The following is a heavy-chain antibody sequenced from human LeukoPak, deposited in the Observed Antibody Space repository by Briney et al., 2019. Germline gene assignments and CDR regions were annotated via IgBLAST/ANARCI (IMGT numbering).Heavy chain of an antibody. D-gene: IGHD3-22*01. J-gene: IGHJ3*02. V-gene: IGHV4-39*01. CDR2: IYYSGTT. CDR3: ARHSRGYYDSTGYYYGSHAFDI. CDR1: GGSIISSTYY. Sequence: SETLSLTCTVSGGSIISSTYYWGWIRQPPGKGLEWIGSIYYSGTTYYNPSPQRRVTISVDTSRNQISLKLSSVSAADTAVFHCARHSRGYYDSTGYYYGSHAFDIWGQGTMVTVSS.